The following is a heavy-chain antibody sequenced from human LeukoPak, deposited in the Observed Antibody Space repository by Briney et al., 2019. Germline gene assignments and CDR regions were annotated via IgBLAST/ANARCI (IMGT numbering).Heavy chain of an antibody. Sequence: GRSLRLSCAASGFTFSSYAMTWVRQAPGKGLEWVSAISGSGLSTYYADSVRGRFTISRDNSKNTVFLQVNSLTAADTAMYYCAKFRPSSTSGWLRDLDYWGQGTPVTVSS. CDR1: GFTFSSYA. V-gene: IGHV3-23*01. J-gene: IGHJ4*02. D-gene: IGHD6-19*01. CDR3: AKFRPSSTSGWLRDLDY. CDR2: ISGSGLST.